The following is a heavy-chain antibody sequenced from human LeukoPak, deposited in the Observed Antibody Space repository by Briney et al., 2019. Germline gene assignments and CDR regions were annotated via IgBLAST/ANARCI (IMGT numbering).Heavy chain of an antibody. J-gene: IGHJ4*02. CDR3: ARDSPRGGYTL. D-gene: IGHD5-24*01. CDR1: GGPISSGSYY. V-gene: IGHV4-61*02. Sequence: SETLSLTCTVSGGPISSGSYYWSWIRQPAGKGLEWIGRIYTSGSTNYNPSLKSRVTISVDTSKNQFSLKLSSVTAADTAVYYCARDSPRGGYTLWGQGTLVTVSS. CDR2: IYTSGST.